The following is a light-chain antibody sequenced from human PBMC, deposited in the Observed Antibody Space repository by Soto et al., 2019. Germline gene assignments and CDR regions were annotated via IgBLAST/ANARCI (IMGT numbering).Light chain of an antibody. V-gene: IGKV4-1*01. CDR1: QSVLYSSNNKNY. Sequence: DIVMTQSPDSLAVSLGERATINCKSSQSVLYSSNNKNYLAWYQQKPGQPPKLLIYWASTRESGVPDRFSGSGSRGDLTLTISSLRAEDVSVYYCQQYYSTPPTFGQGTKVEI. J-gene: IGKJ1*01. CDR3: QQYYSTPPT. CDR2: WAS.